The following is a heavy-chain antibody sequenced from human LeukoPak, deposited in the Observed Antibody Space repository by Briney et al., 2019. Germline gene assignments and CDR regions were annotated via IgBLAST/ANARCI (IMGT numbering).Heavy chain of an antibody. V-gene: IGHV1-2*02. CDR2: INPNSGDT. CDR3: AKDELGSGSYDAFDI. Sequence: ASVKVSCKASGYTFTCYYMHWVRQAPGQGLEWMGWINPNSGDTNYAQKFQGRVTMTRDTSISTAYMELSRLRSDDTAVYYCAKDELGSGSYDAFDIWGQGTMVTVSS. D-gene: IGHD1-26*01. J-gene: IGHJ3*02. CDR1: GYTFTCYY.